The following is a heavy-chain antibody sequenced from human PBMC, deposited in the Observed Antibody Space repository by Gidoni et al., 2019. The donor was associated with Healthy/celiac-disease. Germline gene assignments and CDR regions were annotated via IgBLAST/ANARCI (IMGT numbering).Heavy chain of an antibody. CDR1: GDSVSSNSAA. CDR2: TYYRAKWYN. V-gene: IGHV6-1*01. J-gene: IGHJ6*02. D-gene: IGHD3-10*01. CDR3: ARDRGWLHSWEEEYYYYYGMDV. Sequence: QVQLQQSGPGLVKPSQTLSLTCAISGDSVSSNSAAWHWLRQSPSRGLEWLGRTYYRAKWYNDYAVSVKSRRTINPDTSKNQFSLQLNSVTPEDTAVYYCARDRGWLHSWEEEYYYYYGMDVWGQGTTVTVSS.